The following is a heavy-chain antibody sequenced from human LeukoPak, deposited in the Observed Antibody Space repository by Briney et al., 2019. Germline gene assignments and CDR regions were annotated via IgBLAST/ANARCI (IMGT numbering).Heavy chain of an antibody. D-gene: IGHD1-7*01. CDR3: ARDRYTWNYARGHRFDP. Sequence: SETLSLTCTVSGGSISSYYWSWIRQPPGKGLEWIGYIYYSGSTNYNPSLKSRVTISVDTSKKQFSLKLSSVTAADTAVYYCARDRYTWNYARGHRFDPWGQGTLVTVSS. V-gene: IGHV4-59*01. CDR2: IYYSGST. J-gene: IGHJ5*02. CDR1: GGSISSYY.